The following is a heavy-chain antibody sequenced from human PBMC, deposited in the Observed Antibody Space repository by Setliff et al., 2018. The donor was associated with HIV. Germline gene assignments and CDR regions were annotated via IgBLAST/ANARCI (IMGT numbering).Heavy chain of an antibody. J-gene: IGHJ4*01. D-gene: IGHD2-15*01. CDR3: ARVGSYWTQFDY. CDR2: IIPIFGIA. V-gene: IGHV1-69*10. CDR1: GGTFRKYA. Sequence: GASVKVSCKASGGTFRKYAISWVRQAPGQGLEWMGGIIPIFGIANYAQKFQDRVTITTDTSTSTAYMGLRSLRSDDTAVYYCARVGSYWTQFDYWGQGTLVTVSS.